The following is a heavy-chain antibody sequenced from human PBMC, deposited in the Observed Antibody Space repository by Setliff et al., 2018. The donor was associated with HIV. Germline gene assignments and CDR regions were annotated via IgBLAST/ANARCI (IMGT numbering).Heavy chain of an antibody. D-gene: IGHD4-17*01. J-gene: IGHJ4*02. CDR1: DFIFSNYE. V-gene: IGHV3-48*03. CDR2: ISSSGTTT. Sequence: GSLRLSCAASDFIFSNYEMNWVRQAPGRGLEWISSISSSGTTTVYRDSVKGRFTISRDNAKNSLYLQMNSLRAEDTAVYYCARAYDDYDSDLDYWGQGTLVTVSS. CDR3: ARAYDDYDSDLDY.